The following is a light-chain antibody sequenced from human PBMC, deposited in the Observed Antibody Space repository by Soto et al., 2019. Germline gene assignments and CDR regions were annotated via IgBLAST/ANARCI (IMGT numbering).Light chain of an antibody. CDR3: QHYVTSLTT. J-gene: IGKJ1*01. CDR2: GAS. V-gene: IGKV3-20*01. Sequence: EIVLTQSPGTRSLSLVERVTLSFRASQSVSSSNLAWYQQKPGQAPRLLIFGASIRATGIPDRFIGSGSGTDFTLTISRLEPEDFAVYYCQHYVTSLTTFGQGTKVDI. CDR1: QSVSSSN.